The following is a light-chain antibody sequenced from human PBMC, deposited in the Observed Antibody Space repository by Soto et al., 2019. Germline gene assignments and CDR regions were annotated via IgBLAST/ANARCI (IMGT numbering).Light chain of an antibody. CDR1: SRDVGGYNY. V-gene: IGLV2-8*01. Sequence: QSALTQPPSASGSPGQSVTISCTGTSRDVGGYNYVSWYQHHPGKAPKLMIYEVTKCPSGVPDRFSGSKSGNTASLTVSGLQAEDEADYYCSSYTRSNNLLFGGGTKLTVL. CDR2: EVT. CDR3: SSYTRSNNLL. J-gene: IGLJ3*02.